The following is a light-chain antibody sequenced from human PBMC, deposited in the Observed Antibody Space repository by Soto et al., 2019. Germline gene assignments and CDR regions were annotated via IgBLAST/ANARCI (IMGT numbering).Light chain of an antibody. CDR1: QRVSSY. Sequence: EIVLTQSPATLSLSPGERANLSCRASQRVSSYLAWYQQKPGQAPRLLIYDASNRATGIPARFSGSGSGTDFPLTISSLEPEDFAVYYCQQRSNWPPITFGQGKRLEIK. V-gene: IGKV3-11*01. J-gene: IGKJ5*01. CDR2: DAS. CDR3: QQRSNWPPIT.